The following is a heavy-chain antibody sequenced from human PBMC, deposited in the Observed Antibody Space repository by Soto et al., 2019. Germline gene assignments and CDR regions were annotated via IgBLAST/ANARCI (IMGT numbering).Heavy chain of an antibody. CDR1: GFTFSSYA. J-gene: IGHJ4*02. V-gene: IGHV3-30-3*01. Sequence: LRLSCAASGFTFSSYAMHWVRQAPGKGLEWVAVISYDGSNKYYADSVKGRFTISRDNSKNTLYLQMNSLRAEDTAVYYCAREVGATDFDYWGQGTLVTVSS. D-gene: IGHD1-26*01. CDR3: AREVGATDFDY. CDR2: ISYDGSNK.